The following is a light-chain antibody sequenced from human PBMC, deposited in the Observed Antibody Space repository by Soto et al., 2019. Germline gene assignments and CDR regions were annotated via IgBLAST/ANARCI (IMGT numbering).Light chain of an antibody. CDR2: AAF. Sequence: DIQMTQSPSSLSASVGDRVTFTFRASQTVSTSVNWYQHRPGRAPRLHIYAAFSLQGWVPSRFSGSASVTDFTLTITSLQPEDFATYYCQQTYSVPYTLGQGTKLEIK. CDR3: QQTYSVPYT. V-gene: IGKV1-39*01. CDR1: QTVSTS. J-gene: IGKJ2*01.